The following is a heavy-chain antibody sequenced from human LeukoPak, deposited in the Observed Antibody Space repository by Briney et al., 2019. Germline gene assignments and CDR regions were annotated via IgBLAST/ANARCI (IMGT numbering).Heavy chain of an antibody. D-gene: IGHD5-24*01. V-gene: IGHV4-34*01. J-gene: IGHJ4*02. CDR1: GVSFSGYY. Sequence: SETLSLTCAVYGVSFSGYYWSWIRQPPGKGLEWIGEINHSGSTSYNPSLKSRVIISVDTSKNQFSLKLTSVTAADTALYYCARDFGRWIQSKPPYLDYWGQGLLVTVSS. CDR3: ARDFGRWIQSKPPYLDY. CDR2: INHSGST.